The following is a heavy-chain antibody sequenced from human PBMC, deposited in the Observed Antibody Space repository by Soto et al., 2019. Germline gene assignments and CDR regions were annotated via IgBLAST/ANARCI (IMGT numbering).Heavy chain of an antibody. J-gene: IGHJ4*02. D-gene: IGHD4-17*01. CDR1: GFTVSSNY. V-gene: IGHV3-53*02. Sequence: EVQLVETGGGLIQPGGSLRLSCAASGFTVSSNYMSWVRQAPGKGLEWVSVIYSGGSTYYADSVKGRFTISRDNSKNTLYLQSNSLRAEDTAVYYCARDGNYGDYASPSYWGQGTLVTVSS. CDR2: IYSGGST. CDR3: ARDGNYGDYASPSY.